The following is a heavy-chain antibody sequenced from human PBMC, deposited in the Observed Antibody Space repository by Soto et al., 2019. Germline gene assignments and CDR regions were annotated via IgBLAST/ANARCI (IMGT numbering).Heavy chain of an antibody. V-gene: IGHV3-23*01. D-gene: IGHD2-15*01. CDR3: AKDRGGGGYPLFDS. CDR1: GFSINAYA. J-gene: IGHJ4*02. Sequence: EVQLLESGGDLAQPGGTLRLACAASGFSINAYAMSWVRQAPGKGLEWVSTFSHSDTYYSGSVRGRFTISRDEAKNTLYLNLHNLRVEDTAVYYCAKDRGGGGYPLFDSWGQGTLVTVSS. CDR2: FSHSDT.